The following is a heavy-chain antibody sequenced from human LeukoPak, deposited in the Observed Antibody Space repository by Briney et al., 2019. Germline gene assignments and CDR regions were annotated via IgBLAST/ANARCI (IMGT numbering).Heavy chain of an antibody. Sequence: GASVKVSCKASGYTFTGYYMHWVRQAPGQGLEWMGWINPNSGGTNYAQKFQGRVTMTRDTSISTAYMGLSRLRSDDTAVYYCARAVHHIAAAVVDAFDIWGQGTMVTVSS. D-gene: IGHD6-13*01. J-gene: IGHJ3*02. CDR2: INPNSGGT. V-gene: IGHV1-2*02. CDR1: GYTFTGYY. CDR3: ARAVHHIAAAVVDAFDI.